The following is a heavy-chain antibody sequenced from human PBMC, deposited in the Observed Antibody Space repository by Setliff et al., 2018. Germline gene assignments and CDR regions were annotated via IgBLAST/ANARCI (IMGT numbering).Heavy chain of an antibody. CDR3: AKDTHFGWVATDAFDI. D-gene: IGHD2-15*01. Sequence: SVKVSCKASGGTFSSYAISWVRQAPGQGLEWMGGIIPILGIANYAQKFQGRVTITADESTSTAYMELSSLRSEDTAVYYCAKDTHFGWVATDAFDIWGQGTMVTVSS. CDR2: IIPILGIA. J-gene: IGHJ3*02. CDR1: GGTFSSYA. V-gene: IGHV1-69*10.